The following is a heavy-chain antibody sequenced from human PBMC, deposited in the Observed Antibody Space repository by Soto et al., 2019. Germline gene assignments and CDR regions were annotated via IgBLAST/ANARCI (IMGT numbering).Heavy chain of an antibody. V-gene: IGHV1-18*01. J-gene: IGHJ6*03. CDR1: GYSFSSYG. CDR3: ARRAEDHYFYYMGV. Sequence: QAQLVQSGSEVKRPGASVKVSCKASGYSFSSYGIVWVRQAPGQGLEWMGWIRPSNGDTNSAQKFQGRVTLTTDTSTSTAYMELRSLRYDDTAVYYCARRAEDHYFYYMGVWGKGTTVTVSS. CDR2: IRPSNGDT. D-gene: IGHD1-26*01.